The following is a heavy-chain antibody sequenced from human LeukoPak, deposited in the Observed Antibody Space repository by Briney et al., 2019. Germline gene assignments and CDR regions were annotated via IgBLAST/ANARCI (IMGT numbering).Heavy chain of an antibody. V-gene: IGHV3-30-3*01. CDR2: ISYDGSNK. Sequence: GGSLRLSCAASGFTFSSYAMHWVRQAPGKGLEWVAVISYDGSNKYYADSVKGRFTISRDNSKNTLYLQMNSLRAEDTAVYYCARVGDCSSTSCYTFGYFDYWGQGTLVTVSS. CDR3: ARVGDCSSTSCYTFGYFDY. D-gene: IGHD2-2*02. J-gene: IGHJ4*02. CDR1: GFTFSSYA.